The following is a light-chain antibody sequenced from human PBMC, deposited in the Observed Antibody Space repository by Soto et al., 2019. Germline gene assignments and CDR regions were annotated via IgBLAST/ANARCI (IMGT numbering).Light chain of an antibody. CDR3: CSYAGGNTWV. V-gene: IGLV2-11*01. CDR2: DVS. J-gene: IGLJ3*02. CDR1: SSDVGRYDY. Sequence: QSALTKPRSVSGSPGQSVTISCTGTSSDVGRYDYVSWYQSHPDKAPRLVIYDVSKRPSGVPDRFSGSKSGNTASLTISGLQADHEADYYCCSYAGGNTWVFGGGTKLTVL.